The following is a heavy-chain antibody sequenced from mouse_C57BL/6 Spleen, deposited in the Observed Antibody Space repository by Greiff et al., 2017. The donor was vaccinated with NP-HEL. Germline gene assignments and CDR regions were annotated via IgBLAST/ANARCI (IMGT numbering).Heavy chain of an antibody. D-gene: IGHD4-1*01. CDR3: ARPLTGTFPAWFAY. J-gene: IGHJ3*01. CDR1: GFTFSSYA. Sequence: DVMLVESGGGLVKPGGSLKLSCAASGFTFSSYAMSWVRQTPEKRLEWVANISDGGSYTYYPDNVKGRFTISRDNAKNNLYLQMSHLKSEDTAMYYCARPLTGTFPAWFAYWGQGTLVTVSA. V-gene: IGHV5-4*03. CDR2: ISDGGSYT.